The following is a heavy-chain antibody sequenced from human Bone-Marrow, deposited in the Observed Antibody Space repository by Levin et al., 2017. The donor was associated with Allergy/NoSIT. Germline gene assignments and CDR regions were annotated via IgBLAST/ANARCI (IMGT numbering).Heavy chain of an antibody. D-gene: IGHD2-2*01. J-gene: IGHJ6*02. Sequence: GESLKISCKASGYTFSTYDITWVRQATGQGLEWVGWMNPNSGNTGYAQRFQGRVTMTRDTSIGTAYMELSSLTSEDTAVYYCARAVRNQLVSDVWGQGTTVSVSS. CDR2: MNPNSGNT. CDR1: GYTFSTYD. CDR3: ARAVRNQLVSDV. V-gene: IGHV1-8*01.